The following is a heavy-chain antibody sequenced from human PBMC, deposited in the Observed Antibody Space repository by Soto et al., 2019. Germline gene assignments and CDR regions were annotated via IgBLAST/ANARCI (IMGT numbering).Heavy chain of an antibody. CDR1: GFTFSAHY. Sequence: EVQLVESGGGLVQPGGSLRLSCAASGFTFSAHYMDWVRQAPGKGLEWVGRIKNKANSYTTEYAASVEGRFTISREDSQPFLYLKMNSLKTEDTAVYYWARVPFVGPSGGRYFDYWGQGSQVAVSS. J-gene: IGHJ4*02. V-gene: IGHV3-72*01. CDR3: ARVPFVGPSGGRYFDY. CDR2: IKNKANSYTT. D-gene: IGHD1-26*01.